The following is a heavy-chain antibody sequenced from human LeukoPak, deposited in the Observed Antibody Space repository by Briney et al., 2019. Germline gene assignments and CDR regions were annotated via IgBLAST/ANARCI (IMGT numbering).Heavy chain of an antibody. J-gene: IGHJ4*02. V-gene: IGHV1-69*05. CDR1: GGTFSSYA. CDR2: IIPIFGTA. CDR3: ARDSLGYDSSGYYFRGFDY. Sequence: SVKVSCKASGGTFSSYAISWVRQAPGQGLEWMGRIIPIFGTANYAQKFQGRVTITTDESTSTAYMELSSLRSEDTAVYYCARDSLGYDSSGYYFRGFDYRGQGTLVTVSS. D-gene: IGHD3-22*01.